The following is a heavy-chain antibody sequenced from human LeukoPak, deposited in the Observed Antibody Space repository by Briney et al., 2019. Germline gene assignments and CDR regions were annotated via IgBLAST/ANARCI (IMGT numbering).Heavy chain of an antibody. V-gene: IGHV3-53*01. CDR1: GFTVSSNY. J-gene: IGHJ4*02. Sequence: GGSLRLSCAASGFTVSSNYMSWVRQAPGKGLEWVSVIYSGGSTYYADSVKGRFTISRDNSKNTLYLQMNSLRAEGTAVYYCAVGSHYYDSSGYLDYWGQGTLVTVSS. D-gene: IGHD3-22*01. CDR3: AVGSHYYDSSGYLDY. CDR2: IYSGGST.